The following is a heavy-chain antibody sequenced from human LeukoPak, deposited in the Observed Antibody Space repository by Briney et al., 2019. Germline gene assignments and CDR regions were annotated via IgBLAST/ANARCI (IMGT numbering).Heavy chain of an antibody. CDR1: GGSISSYY. CDR3: ARDSPPAYCSSGSCYFDS. Sequence: SETLSLTCTVSGGSISSYYWSWIRQPPGKGLEWIGYIYYSGSTNYNPSPKSRVTISVDTSKNQFSLKLSSVTAADTAVYYCARDSPPAYCSSGSCYFDSWGQGTLVTVSS. D-gene: IGHD2-15*01. V-gene: IGHV4-59*01. CDR2: IYYSGST. J-gene: IGHJ4*02.